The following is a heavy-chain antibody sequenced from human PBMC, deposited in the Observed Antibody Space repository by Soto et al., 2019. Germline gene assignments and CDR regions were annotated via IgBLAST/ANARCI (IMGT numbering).Heavy chain of an antibody. J-gene: IGHJ6*02. D-gene: IGHD6-13*01. V-gene: IGHV1-69*13. CDR2: IIPIFGTA. Sequence: ASVKVSCKASGGTFSSYAISWVRQAPGQGLEWMGGIIPIFGTANYAQKFQGRVTITADESTSTAYMELSSLRSEDTAVYYCARESSSWYATYYYYCGMDVWDQGTTVTVSS. CDR3: ARESSSWYATYYYYCGMDV. CDR1: GGTFSSYA.